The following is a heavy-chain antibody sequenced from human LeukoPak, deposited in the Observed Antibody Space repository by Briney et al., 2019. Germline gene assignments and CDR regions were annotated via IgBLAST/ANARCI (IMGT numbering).Heavy chain of an antibody. CDR1: GFTFSNSW. Sequence: GGSRRLSCAASGFTFSNSWMSWVRQVPEKGLEWVANIKPDGSEQHSVDSVKGRFTISRDNAKNSLYLQMNSLRAEDTAVYYCARDSDTRNYYYYYYMDVWGKGTTVTVSS. CDR2: IKPDGSEQ. J-gene: IGHJ6*03. V-gene: IGHV3-7*01. CDR3: ARDSDTRNYYYYYYMDV.